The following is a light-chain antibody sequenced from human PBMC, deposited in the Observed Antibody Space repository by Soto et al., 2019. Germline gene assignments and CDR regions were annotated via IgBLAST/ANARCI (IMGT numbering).Light chain of an antibody. CDR1: SSDVGTYTY. Sequence: QSVLTQPRPVSGSPGQSVTISCTGTSSDVGTYTYVSWYQQHPGKAPKLIIYDVIKRPSGVPDRFSGSKSGNTASLTISGLQAEDEADYYCCSYAGSYTHVFGSGTKVTGL. CDR2: DVI. J-gene: IGLJ1*01. V-gene: IGLV2-11*01. CDR3: CSYAGSYTHV.